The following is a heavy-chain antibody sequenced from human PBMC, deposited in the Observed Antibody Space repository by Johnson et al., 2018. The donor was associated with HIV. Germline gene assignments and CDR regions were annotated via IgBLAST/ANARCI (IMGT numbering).Heavy chain of an antibody. CDR2: IRYDGSNK. J-gene: IGHJ3*02. CDR1: GFTFSSYG. CDR3: AKDRGSPGIPAAFDI. Sequence: QVQLVESGGGVVQPGGSLRLSCAAYGFTFSSYGMHWVRQAPGKGLEWVAFIRYDGSNKYYADSVKGRFTISRDNSKNTLYLQMNSLRAEDTAVYYCAKDRGSPGIPAAFDIWGQGTTVTVSS. V-gene: IGHV3-30*02. D-gene: IGHD1-26*01.